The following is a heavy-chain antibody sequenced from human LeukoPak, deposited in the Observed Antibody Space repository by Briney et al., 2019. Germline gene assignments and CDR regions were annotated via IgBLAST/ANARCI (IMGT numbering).Heavy chain of an antibody. Sequence: ASVKVSCKASGGTFSSYAISWVRQAPGQGLEWMGWMNPNSGNTGYAQKSRRRVTMPRHTSISTADMQLSSLRSEDTAVYYCARARAVAGTRRVFDYWGQGTLVTVSS. CDR3: ARARAVAGTRRVFDY. CDR1: GGTFSSYA. V-gene: IGHV1-8*02. D-gene: IGHD6-19*01. J-gene: IGHJ4*02. CDR2: MNPNSGNT.